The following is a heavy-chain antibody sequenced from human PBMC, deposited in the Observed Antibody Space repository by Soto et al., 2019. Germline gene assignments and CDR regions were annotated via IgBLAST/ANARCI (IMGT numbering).Heavy chain of an antibody. J-gene: IGHJ3*02. CDR2: ISYDGSNK. CDR1: GFTFSSYG. V-gene: IGHV3-30*03. Sequence: GGSLRLSCAASGFTFSSYGMHWVRQAPGKGLEWVAVISYDGSNKYYADSVKGRFTISRDNSKNTLYLQMNSLRAEDTAVYYCAREGIYCSGGSCYPDAFDIWGQGTMVTVSS. CDR3: AREGIYCSGGSCYPDAFDI. D-gene: IGHD2-15*01.